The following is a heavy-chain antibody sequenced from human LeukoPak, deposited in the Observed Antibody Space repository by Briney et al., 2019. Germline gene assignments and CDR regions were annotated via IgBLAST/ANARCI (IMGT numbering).Heavy chain of an antibody. CDR2: IKEDGTEK. J-gene: IGHJ4*02. V-gene: IGHV3-7*03. CDR1: GFTFSSSW. D-gene: IGHD6-19*01. CDR3: AKERGGWKHFDY. Sequence: GGSLRLSCAASGFTFSSSWMNWVRQSPGKGLEWVANIKEDGTEKYYVDSVKGRFTIFRDNAKNSLYLQMNSLRAEDTAVYYCAKERGGWKHFDYWGQGTLVTVSS.